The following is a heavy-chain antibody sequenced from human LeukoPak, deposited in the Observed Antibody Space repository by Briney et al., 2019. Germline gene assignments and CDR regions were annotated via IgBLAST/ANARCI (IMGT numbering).Heavy chain of an antibody. V-gene: IGHV3-21*01. J-gene: IGHJ6*02. CDR1: GFTFGSSA. Sequence: GGSLRLSCAASGFTFGSSAMSWVRQAPGKGLEWVSAISNNGGYIYYADSVKGRFTISRDNAKNSLYLQMNSLRAEDTAVYYCARDADSSSWSMYYYYGMDVWGQGTTVTVSS. CDR3: ARDADSSSWSMYYYYGMDV. CDR2: ISNNGGYI. D-gene: IGHD6-13*01.